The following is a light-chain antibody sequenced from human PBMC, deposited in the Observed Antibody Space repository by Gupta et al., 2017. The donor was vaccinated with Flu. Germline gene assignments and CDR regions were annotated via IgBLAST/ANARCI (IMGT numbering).Light chain of an antibody. J-gene: IGKJ4*01. V-gene: IGKV1-39*01. CDR3: QQSYNSQA. CDR2: AAS. CDR1: QSISFY. Sequence: DIQMTQSPSSLSASVGDRVTITCRASQSISFYLNWYQQKPGKAPKLLIYAASSLQSGVPSRFSGSGSGTDFTLTISSLQPEDFATYYCQQSYNSQAFGGGTKVEIK.